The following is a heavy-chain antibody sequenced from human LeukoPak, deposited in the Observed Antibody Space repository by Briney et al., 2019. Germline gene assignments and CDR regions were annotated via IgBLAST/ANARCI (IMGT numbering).Heavy chain of an antibody. Sequence: GGSLRLSCAASGFTFSSYGMHWVRRAPGKGLEWVAVIWYDGSNKYYADSVKGRFTISRDNSKNTLYLQMNSLRAEDTAVYYCARDLRFGELKTDWGQGTLVTVSS. J-gene: IGHJ4*02. CDR3: ARDLRFGELKTD. CDR2: IWYDGSNK. D-gene: IGHD3-10*01. V-gene: IGHV3-33*01. CDR1: GFTFSSYG.